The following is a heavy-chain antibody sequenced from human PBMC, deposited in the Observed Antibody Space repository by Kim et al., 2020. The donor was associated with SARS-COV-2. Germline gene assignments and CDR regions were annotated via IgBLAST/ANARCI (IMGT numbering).Heavy chain of an antibody. D-gene: IGHD1-26*01. J-gene: IGHJ4*02. CDR3: VHGTFFSY. CDR1: GFRLSSHW. V-gene: IGHV3-74*03. CDR2: ISPEGGGT. Sequence: GGSLRLSCAASGFRLSSHWLHWVRQRPGKGLVWVPHISPEGGGTLYGDSVEGRFTVSRDNAKNILYLQMNSLRDDDTAVYYCVHGTFFSYLGQGALVTVS.